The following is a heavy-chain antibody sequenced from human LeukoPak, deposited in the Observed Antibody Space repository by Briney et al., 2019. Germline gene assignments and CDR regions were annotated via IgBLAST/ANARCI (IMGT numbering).Heavy chain of an antibody. CDR1: GFPFSSYA. CDR2: ISGSGGRT. J-gene: IGHJ4*02. Sequence: GPLKPPCSAPGFPFSSYAMTWVRQAPGKGLDWVPAISGSGGRTYYGDSVKGRFTISRYNSKNTLYLQMNSLRAEDTAAYYCAKDRITMIVVVIFDYWGQGTLVTVSS. D-gene: IGHD3-22*01. V-gene: IGHV3-23*01. CDR3: AKDRITMIVVVIFDY.